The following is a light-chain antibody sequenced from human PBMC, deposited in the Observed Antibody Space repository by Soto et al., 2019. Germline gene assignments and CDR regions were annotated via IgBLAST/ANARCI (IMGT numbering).Light chain of an antibody. J-gene: IGLJ1*01. CDR2: STN. CDR3: ASWDDSLNGHV. Sequence: QTVVTQEPSFSVSPGGTVTLTCGLSSGSVSTSYYPSWYQQTPGQAPRTLIYSTNTRSSGVPDRFSASKSGTSASLAISGLQSEDEADYYCASWDDSLNGHVFGTGTKLTVL. CDR1: SGSVSTSYY. V-gene: IGLV8-61*01.